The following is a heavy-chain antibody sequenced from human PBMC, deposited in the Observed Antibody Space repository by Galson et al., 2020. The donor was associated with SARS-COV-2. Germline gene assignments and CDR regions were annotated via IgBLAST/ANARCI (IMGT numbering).Heavy chain of an antibody. D-gene: IGHD3-10*01. CDR3: ARVLLPKYGMDV. V-gene: IGHV3-30*03. Sequence: LSLTCAASGFTFSSYGMHWVRQAPGKGLEWVAVISYDGSNKYYADSVKGRFTISRDNSKNTLYLQMNSLRAEDTAVYYCARVLLPKYGMDVWGQGTTVTVSS. CDR2: ISYDGSNK. CDR1: GFTFSSYG. J-gene: IGHJ6*02.